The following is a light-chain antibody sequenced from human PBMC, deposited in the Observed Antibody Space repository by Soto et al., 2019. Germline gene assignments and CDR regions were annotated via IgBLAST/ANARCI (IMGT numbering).Light chain of an antibody. V-gene: IGLV1-44*01. J-gene: IGLJ3*02. CDR2: ETY. CDR1: SSNIGGNY. Sequence: QSVVTQTPSASWTPGQRVTFSCSGGSSNIGGNYVSWFQQLPGMAPKLLIYETYKRPSGVPDRFSGAKSGTSASLAISGLQSAGGADYYCAAWDDNLDVVVFGGGTTLTVL. CDR3: AAWDDNLDVVV.